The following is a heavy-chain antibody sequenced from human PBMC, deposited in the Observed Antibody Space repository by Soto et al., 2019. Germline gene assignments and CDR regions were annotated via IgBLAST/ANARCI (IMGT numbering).Heavy chain of an antibody. Sequence: GGSLRLSCAASGFTFSSYSMNWVRQAPGKGLEWVSSISSSSSYIYYADSVKGRFTISRDNAKNSLYLQMNSLRAEDTAVYYCARAFVAAAGGNYWGQGTLVTVSS. D-gene: IGHD6-13*01. CDR3: ARAFVAAAGGNY. CDR1: GFTFSSYS. V-gene: IGHV3-21*01. CDR2: ISSSSSYI. J-gene: IGHJ4*02.